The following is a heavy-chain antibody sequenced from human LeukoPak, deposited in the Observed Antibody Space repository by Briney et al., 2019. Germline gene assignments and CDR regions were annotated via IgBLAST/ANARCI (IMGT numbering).Heavy chain of an antibody. CDR3: AREDYSSSWYKWFDP. J-gene: IGHJ5*02. CDR1: GHTFTSYA. Sequence: ASVKVSCKASGHTFTSYAMNWVRQAPGQGLEWMGWINTNTGNPTYAQGFTGRFVFSLDTSVSTAYLQISSLKAEDTAVYYCAREDYSSSWYKWFDPWGQGTLVTVSS. V-gene: IGHV7-4-1*02. D-gene: IGHD6-13*01. CDR2: INTNTGNP.